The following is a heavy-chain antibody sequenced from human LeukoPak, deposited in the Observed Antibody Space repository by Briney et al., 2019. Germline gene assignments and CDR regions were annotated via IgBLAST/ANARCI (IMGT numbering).Heavy chain of an antibody. V-gene: IGHV4-38-2*02. CDR3: ARDHSYYDILTGP. D-gene: IGHD3-9*01. CDR2: IYYSGST. Sequence: SETLSLTCTVSGSSINSAYYWGWIRQPPGKGLEWIGSIYYSGSTYYNPSLKSRVTISVDTSKNQFSLKLSSVTAADTAVYYCARDHSYYDILTGPWGQGTLVTVSS. J-gene: IGHJ5*02. CDR1: GSSINSAYY.